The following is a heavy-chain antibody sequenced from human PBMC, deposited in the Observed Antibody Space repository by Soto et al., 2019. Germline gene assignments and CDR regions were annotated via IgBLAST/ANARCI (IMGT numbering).Heavy chain of an antibody. CDR1: GGSFSGYY. Sequence: SETLSLTCAVYGGSFSGYYWSWIRQPPGKGLEWIGEINHSGSTNYNPSLKSRVTISVDTSKNQFSLKLSSVTAADTAVYYCARTGDIVVVVAAANDAFDIWGQGTMVTVSS. D-gene: IGHD2-15*01. V-gene: IGHV4-34*01. J-gene: IGHJ3*02. CDR3: ARTGDIVVVVAAANDAFDI. CDR2: INHSGST.